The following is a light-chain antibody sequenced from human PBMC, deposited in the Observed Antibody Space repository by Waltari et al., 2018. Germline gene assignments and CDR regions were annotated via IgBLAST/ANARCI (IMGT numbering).Light chain of an antibody. J-gene: IGKJ4*01. CDR2: DAS. CDR3: QQRTNWPLT. CDR1: QHVSSY. V-gene: IGKV3-11*01. Sequence: EIVLPQLPATLPLSSGARATLPCRASQHVSSYLAWFQQKPGQAPRLLIYDASNRTTGIPARFSGSGSGTDVTLTISSLEPEDVAVYYCQQRTNWPLTFGGGTKVEIK.